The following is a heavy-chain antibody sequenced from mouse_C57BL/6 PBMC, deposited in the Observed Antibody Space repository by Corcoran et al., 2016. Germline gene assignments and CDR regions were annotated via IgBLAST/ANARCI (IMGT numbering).Heavy chain of an antibody. CDR1: GYTFTTYG. V-gene: IGHV9-3*01. CDR2: INTYSGVP. D-gene: IGHD2-3*01. J-gene: IGHJ3*01. CDR3: ARESYDGYYEAWFAY. Sequence: QIQLVQSGPELKKPGETVKISCKASGYTFTTYGMSWVKQAPGKGLKWMGWINTYSGVPTYADDFKGRFDFSLETSASTAYLQINNLKNEDTATYFCARESYDGYYEAWFAYWGQGTLVTVSA.